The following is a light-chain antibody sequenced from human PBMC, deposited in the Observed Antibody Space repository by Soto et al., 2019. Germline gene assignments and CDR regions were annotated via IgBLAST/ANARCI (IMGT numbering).Light chain of an antibody. CDR2: GAS. CDR3: QQYGSSLL. J-gene: IGKJ4*01. V-gene: IGKV3-20*01. Sequence: EIVLTQSPGTLSLSPGERATLSCRASQSVSSSYLAWYQQKPGQAPRLLIYGASSRATGIPDRFSGSRSGTDFTLTISRLEPEDFAVYYCQQYGSSLLFGGGTKVEIK. CDR1: QSVSSSY.